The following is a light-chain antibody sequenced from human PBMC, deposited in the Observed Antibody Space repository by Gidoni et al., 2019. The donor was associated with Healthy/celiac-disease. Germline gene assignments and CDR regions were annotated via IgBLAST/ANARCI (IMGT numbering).Light chain of an antibody. V-gene: IGLV3-21*03. CDR1: NIGSKS. CDR3: QVWDSSSDHPVV. Sequence: SYVLTPPPSVSVAPGKPARITWGGNNIGSKSVHWYQQKPGQAPVLVVYDDSDRPSGIPERFSGSNPGNTATLTISRVEAGDEADYYCQVWDSSSDHPVVFGGGTKLTVL. CDR2: DDS. J-gene: IGLJ2*01.